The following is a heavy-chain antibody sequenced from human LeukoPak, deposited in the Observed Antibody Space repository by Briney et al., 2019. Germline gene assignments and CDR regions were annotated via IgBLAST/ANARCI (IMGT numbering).Heavy chain of an antibody. V-gene: IGHV3-23*01. Sequence: GGSLRLSCAASGFTFSTYGMGWVRQAPGKGLEWVSGINDNGGTSTLYADSVKGRFTISRDNSKSTLYLQMNSLRAEDTAVYYCAKAWVPYADYYYYMDVWGKGTTVTISS. D-gene: IGHD1-26*01. CDR1: GFTFSTYG. CDR2: INDNGGTST. CDR3: AKAWVPYADYYYYMDV. J-gene: IGHJ6*03.